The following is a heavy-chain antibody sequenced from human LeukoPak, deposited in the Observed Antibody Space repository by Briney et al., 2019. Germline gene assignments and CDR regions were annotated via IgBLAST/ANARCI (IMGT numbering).Heavy chain of an antibody. D-gene: IGHD2-8*01. J-gene: IGHJ3*02. Sequence: DSVTGRFTISRGNAKNSLYLQMSSLRAEDTAVYYCARGGVASQGAFDIWGQGTMVTVSS. CDR3: ARGGVASQGAFDI. V-gene: IGHV3-7*01.